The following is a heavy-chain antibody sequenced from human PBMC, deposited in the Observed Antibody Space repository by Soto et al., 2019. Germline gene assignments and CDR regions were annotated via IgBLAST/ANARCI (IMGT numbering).Heavy chain of an antibody. D-gene: IGHD2-8*02. CDR3: ARDLNYWSLLIDH. V-gene: IGHV3-33*01. CDR2: LWSDGIKT. CDR1: GFSLSRYV. Sequence: PGGSLRLSCTASGFSLSRYVLHWVRQAPGKGLEWVAGLWSDGIKTSYTDSVKGRFTISRDTSKNMLYLQMNSLGAEDTAVYYCARDLNYWSLLIDHWGQGTLVTVSS. J-gene: IGHJ4*02.